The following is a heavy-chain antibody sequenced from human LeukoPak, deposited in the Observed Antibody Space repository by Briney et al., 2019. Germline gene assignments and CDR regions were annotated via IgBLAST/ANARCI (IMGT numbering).Heavy chain of an antibody. Sequence: SETLSLTCAVSGGSISSSNWWSWVRQPPVKGLEWIGEIYHSGSTNYNPSLKSRVTISVDKSKNQFSLKLSSVTAADTAVYYCARVQQLVDRYFDYWGQGTLVTVSS. V-gene: IGHV4-4*02. J-gene: IGHJ4*02. D-gene: IGHD6-6*01. CDR1: GGSISSSNW. CDR2: IYHSGST. CDR3: ARVQQLVDRYFDY.